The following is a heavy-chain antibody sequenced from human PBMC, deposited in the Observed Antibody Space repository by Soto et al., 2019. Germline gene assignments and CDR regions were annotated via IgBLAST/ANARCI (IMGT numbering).Heavy chain of an antibody. Sequence: PVGSLRLSCVASEFTFSSYWMHWVRQVPGKGLVWVSRLNEDGSFTTYADSVNGRFTISRDNAKKTLYLQMNSLRAEDTAVYYCARDLSGRADVWGQGTTVTVSS. J-gene: IGHJ6*02. CDR2: LNEDGSFT. CDR3: ARDLSGRADV. V-gene: IGHV3-74*01. D-gene: IGHD3-10*01. CDR1: EFTFSSYW.